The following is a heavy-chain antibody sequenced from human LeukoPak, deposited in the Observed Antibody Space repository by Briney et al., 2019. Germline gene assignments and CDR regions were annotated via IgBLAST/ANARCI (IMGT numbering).Heavy chain of an antibody. CDR2: VSGGGGPSIS. CDR3: AHGGGSQFHA. J-gene: IGHJ5*02. D-gene: IGHD5-24*01. Sequence: GGSLRLSCAASGFAFSSYAMSWVRQAPGKGLEWVSSVSGGGGPSISYYADSVKGRFTISRDNSKNTIYLQMSSLRADDTATYYCAHGGGSQFHAWGQGTLVTVSS. V-gene: IGHV3-23*01. CDR1: GFAFSSYA.